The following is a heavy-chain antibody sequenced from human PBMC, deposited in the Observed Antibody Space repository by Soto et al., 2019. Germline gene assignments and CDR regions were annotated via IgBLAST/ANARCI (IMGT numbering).Heavy chain of an antibody. CDR3: ARHDLVVVAATIGPYYYYYMDV. Sequence: GESLKISCKGSGYSFATYWIAWVRQMPGKGLEWMGIIYPGDSDTRYSPSFQGQVTISADKSISTAYLQWSSLKASDTAMYYCARHDLVVVAATIGPYYYYYMDVWGKGTTVPVSS. CDR2: IYPGDSDT. J-gene: IGHJ6*03. CDR1: GYSFATYW. V-gene: IGHV5-51*01. D-gene: IGHD2-15*01.